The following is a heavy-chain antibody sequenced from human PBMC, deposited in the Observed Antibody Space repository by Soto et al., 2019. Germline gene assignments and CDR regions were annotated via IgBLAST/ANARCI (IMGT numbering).Heavy chain of an antibody. D-gene: IGHD6-13*01. CDR2: ISGSGGST. CDR1: GFTFSSYA. CDR3: AKRRQQSSGYLDY. Sequence: EVQLLESGGGLVQPGGSLRLSCAASGFTFSSYAMSWVRQAPGKGLEWVSAISGSGGSTYYADSVKGRFTISRDNSKNTLYLQINSLRAEDTAVYYCAKRRQQSSGYLDYWGQGTLVTVSS. J-gene: IGHJ4*02. V-gene: IGHV3-23*01.